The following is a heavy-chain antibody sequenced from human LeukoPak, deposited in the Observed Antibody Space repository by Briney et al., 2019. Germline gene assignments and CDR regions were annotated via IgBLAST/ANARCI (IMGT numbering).Heavy chain of an antibody. CDR1: GGXISSYY. V-gene: IGHV4-59*01. CDR3: ARDRYCGGDCTPGAFDI. Sequence: SETLSLTCTVSGGXISSYYCSWIRQPPGKGLEWIGYIYYSGSTNYNPSLKSRVTISVDTSKNQFSLKLGSVTAADTAVYYCARDRYCGGDCTPGAFDIWGQGTMVTVSS. D-gene: IGHD2-21*02. CDR2: IYYSGST. J-gene: IGHJ3*02.